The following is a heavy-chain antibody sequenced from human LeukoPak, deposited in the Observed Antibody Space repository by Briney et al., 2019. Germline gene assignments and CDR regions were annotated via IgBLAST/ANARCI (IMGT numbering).Heavy chain of an antibody. CDR2: IYYSGST. V-gene: IGHV4-59*12. J-gene: IGHJ6*03. D-gene: IGHD3-10*01. CDR1: GGSISSYY. Sequence: SETLSLTCTVSGGSISSYYWSWIRQPPGKGLEWIGYIYYSGSTNYNPSLKSRVTISVDTSKNQFSLKLSSVTAADTAVYYCARIVVPYYYGSGSYYISHYYYYYMDVWGKGTTVTISS. CDR3: ARIVVPYYYGSGSYYISHYYYYYMDV.